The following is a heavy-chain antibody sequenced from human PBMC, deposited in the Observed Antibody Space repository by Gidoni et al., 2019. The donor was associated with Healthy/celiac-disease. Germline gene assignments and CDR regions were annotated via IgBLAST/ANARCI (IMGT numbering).Heavy chain of an antibody. CDR2: IWYDGSNK. V-gene: IGHV3-33*01. CDR1: GFTFSSYG. Sequence: QVQLVESGGGVVQPGRSLRLSCAASGFTFSSYGMHWVRPAPGKGLEWVAVIWYDGSNKYYADSVKGRFTISRDNSKNTLYLQMNSLRAEDTAVYYCARDVGNADSYGYFYWGQGTLVTVSS. CDR3: ARDVGNADSYGYFY. J-gene: IGHJ4*02. D-gene: IGHD5-18*01.